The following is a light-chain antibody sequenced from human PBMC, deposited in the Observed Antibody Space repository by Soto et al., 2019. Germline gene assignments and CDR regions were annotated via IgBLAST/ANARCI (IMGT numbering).Light chain of an antibody. J-gene: IGKJ4*01. CDR1: QSVNNY. Sequence: EIVLTQSPGTLSLSPGERATLSCRASQSVNNYLAWYQQKPGQAHRLLIYGASSRATGIPDRFTGSGSGTDFTLTITRLDPADFAVYYCQQYGSSPGTFGGGTKVEIK. CDR3: QQYGSSPGT. CDR2: GAS. V-gene: IGKV3-20*01.